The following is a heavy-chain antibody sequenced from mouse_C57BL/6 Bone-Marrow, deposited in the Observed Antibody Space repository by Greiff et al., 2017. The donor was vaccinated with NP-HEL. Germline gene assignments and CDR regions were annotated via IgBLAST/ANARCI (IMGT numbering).Heavy chain of an antibody. J-gene: IGHJ3*01. Sequence: VQLQQSGPGLVKPSQSLSLTCSVTGYSITSGYYWYWIRQFPGNQLEWMGYLSYDGSNTYNPYLKNRISLTRDTANNQFFLQLKSVTTEDTATYYCATYSNYVVFAYWGQGTLVTVSA. D-gene: IGHD2-5*01. V-gene: IGHV3-6*01. CDR2: LSYDGSN. CDR1: GYSITSGYY. CDR3: ATYSNYVVFAY.